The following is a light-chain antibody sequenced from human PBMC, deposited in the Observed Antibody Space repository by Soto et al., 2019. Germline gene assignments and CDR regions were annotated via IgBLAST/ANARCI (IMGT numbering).Light chain of an antibody. Sequence: DIQMTQSPSTLSASVGDRVTITCRASQSISSWLAWYQQKPGKAPKLLIYKASSLESGVPSGFSGSGSGTELTLTISSLQPDDFATYYCQQYNSYPYTFGQGTKLEIK. CDR2: KAS. CDR3: QQYNSYPYT. CDR1: QSISSW. V-gene: IGKV1-5*03. J-gene: IGKJ2*01.